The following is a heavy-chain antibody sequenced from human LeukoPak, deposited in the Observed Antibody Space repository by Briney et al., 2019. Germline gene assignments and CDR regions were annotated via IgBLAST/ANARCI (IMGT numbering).Heavy chain of an antibody. CDR1: ASTFTSGS. D-gene: IGHD3-22*01. J-gene: IGHJ4*02. Sequence: ASGTLCFTSSASTFTSGSISLVWHGPGQGIGWMGCISAYNSNTNYAQKVEGRVTMTTDTSTSTAYMELRSLRSDDTAVYYCARGSGLVAMIGVVIGGTFDYWGQGTLVTVSS. CDR2: ISAYNSNT. V-gene: IGHV1-18*01. CDR3: ARGSGLVAMIGVVIGGTFDY.